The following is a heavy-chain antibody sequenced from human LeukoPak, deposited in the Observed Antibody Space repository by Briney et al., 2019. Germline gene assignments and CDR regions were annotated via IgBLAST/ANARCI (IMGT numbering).Heavy chain of an antibody. CDR2: IYITEGT. J-gene: IGHJ4*02. D-gene: IGHD3-10*01. Sequence: SETLSLTCTVSGDSISSYYWNWIRQPAGKGLEWIGRIYITEGTNYNPSLKSRVTMSVGTSKNQFSLKVNSVTAADTAVYYCARSRVRGALADFWGQGTLVTVSS. CDR3: ARSRVRGALADF. CDR1: GDSISSYY. V-gene: IGHV4-4*07.